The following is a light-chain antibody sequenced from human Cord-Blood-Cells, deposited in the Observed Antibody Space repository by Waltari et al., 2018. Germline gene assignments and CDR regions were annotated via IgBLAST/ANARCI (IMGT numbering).Light chain of an antibody. V-gene: IGLV2-14*01. CDR2: DVS. CDR1: SSDVGGYNY. CDR3: SSYTSSSTYV. J-gene: IGLJ1*01. Sequence: QSALTQPASVSGSPGQSITISCTGTSSDVGGYNYVSWYQQHPGKAPKLMIYDVSNRPSGVSIRFSGSKSGNTAALTISGLQAEDEADYYCSSYTSSSTYVFGTWTKVTVL.